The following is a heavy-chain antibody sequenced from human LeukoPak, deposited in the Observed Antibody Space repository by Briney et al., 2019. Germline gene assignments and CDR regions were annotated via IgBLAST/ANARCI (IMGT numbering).Heavy chain of an antibody. CDR2: IIPIFGTA. CDR3: ARYTPSQTSDY. J-gene: IGHJ4*02. CDR1: GGTFSSYA. Sequence: SVKVSCKASGGTFSSYAISWVRQAPGQGLEWMGGIIPIFGTASYAQKFQGRVTMTRDTSTSTVYMELSSLRSEDTAVYYCARYTPSQTSDYWGQGTLVTVSS. V-gene: IGHV1-69*05.